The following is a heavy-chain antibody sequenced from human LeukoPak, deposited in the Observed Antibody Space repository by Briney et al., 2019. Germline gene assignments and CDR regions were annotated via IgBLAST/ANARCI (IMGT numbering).Heavy chain of an antibody. CDR2: IYYSGTT. J-gene: IGHJ5*02. CDR3: ARQGGDSMVRGVIKDWFDP. Sequence: SETLSLTCSVSSGSVSSSTHYWVWIRQPPGKGLEWIGSIYYSGTTYYNPSLKSRVTMSVDTSKNQFSLRLSSVTAAETAVYYCARQGGDSMVRGVIKDWFDPWGQGTLVTVSS. CDR1: SGSVSSSTHY. V-gene: IGHV4-39*01. D-gene: IGHD3-10*01.